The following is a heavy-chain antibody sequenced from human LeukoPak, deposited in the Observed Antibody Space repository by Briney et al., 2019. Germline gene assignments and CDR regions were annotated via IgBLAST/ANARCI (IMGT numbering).Heavy chain of an antibody. D-gene: IGHD1-14*01. Sequence: GGSLRLSCAASGFTFSSYWMHWVRQAPGKGLVWVSRIKSDGSSTSYADSVKGRFTISRDNAKNTLYLQMNSLRAEDTAVYYCLGITDYYRGVWGKGTTVTVSS. CDR1: GFTFSSYW. CDR3: LGITDYYRGV. V-gene: IGHV3-74*01. J-gene: IGHJ6*03. CDR2: IKSDGSST.